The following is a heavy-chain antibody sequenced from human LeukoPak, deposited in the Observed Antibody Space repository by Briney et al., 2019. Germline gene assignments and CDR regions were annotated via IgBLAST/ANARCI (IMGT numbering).Heavy chain of an antibody. J-gene: IGHJ3*02. V-gene: IGHV1-2*02. CDR3: AASIIAVAGTASDI. D-gene: IGHD6-19*01. Sequence: GASVKVSCKASGYTFTACHIHWVRQAPGQGLEWVGWVNPNSGGTNWAQKFQGRVTMTRDTSISTAYMELSRLTSDDTAIYYCAASIIAVAGTASDIWGQGTMVTVSS. CDR2: VNPNSGGT. CDR1: GYTFTACH.